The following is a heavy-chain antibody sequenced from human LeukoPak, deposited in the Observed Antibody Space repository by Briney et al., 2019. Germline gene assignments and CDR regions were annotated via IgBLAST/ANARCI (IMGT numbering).Heavy chain of an antibody. V-gene: IGHV3-48*01. CDR1: GFTFSRYA. CDR3: ARDSGHSGYYFDS. Sequence: PGGSLRLSCGASGFTFSRYAMNWVRQAPGKGLEWVSYISWSGTKYYGDFVKGRFIISRDDARNSLYLQMNSLRAEDTAVYYCARDSGHSGYYFDSWGQGTLVTVSS. D-gene: IGHD5-12*01. CDR2: ISWSGTK. J-gene: IGHJ4*02.